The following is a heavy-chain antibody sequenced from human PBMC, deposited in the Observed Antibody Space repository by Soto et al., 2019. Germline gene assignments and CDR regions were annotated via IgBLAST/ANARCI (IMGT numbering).Heavy chain of an antibody. CDR2: IYYSGST. D-gene: IGHD3-10*01. V-gene: IGHV4-61*01. CDR3: TRTGSFHRFDY. CDR1: GGSISSSFY. J-gene: IGHJ4*02. Sequence: SETLSLTCAVSGGSISSSFYWSWIRQPPGKGLEYIGDIYYSGSTNYNPSLKSRVTISVDTSKNQFSLKLSSVTAADTAVYYCTRTGSFHRFDYWGQGTLVTVSS.